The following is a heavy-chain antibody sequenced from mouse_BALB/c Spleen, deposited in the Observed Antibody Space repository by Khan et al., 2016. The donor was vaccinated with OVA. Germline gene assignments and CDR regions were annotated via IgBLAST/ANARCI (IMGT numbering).Heavy chain of an antibody. D-gene: IGHD1-1*01. CDR1: GFTFSSYA. CDR2: ISGGGST. Sequence: EVELVESGGGLVKPGGSLRFSCAASGFTFSSYAMSWVRQTPEKRLEWVASISGGGSTYYPDSLQGRFTISRDNARNILYLQMNSLRSEDTAMYYRVRYGSSFFDYWGQGTTLTVSS. V-gene: IGHV5-6-5*01. CDR3: VRYGSSFFDY. J-gene: IGHJ2*01.